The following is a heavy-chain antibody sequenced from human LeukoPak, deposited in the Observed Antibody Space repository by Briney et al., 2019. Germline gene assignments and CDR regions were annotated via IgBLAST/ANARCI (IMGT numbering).Heavy chain of an antibody. Sequence: ASVKVSCKTSLYTLTDPFMHCVRHAPGQGREWMGWINPQNGDTCYAQRLQGRVTMTVDTSLIRAYMELTRLTSDDTAVYYCATLGGHSLAAQNGYWGQGALVTVSS. D-gene: IGHD3-16*01. CDR3: ATLGGHSLAAQNGY. CDR2: INPQNGDT. V-gene: IGHV1-2*02. CDR1: LYTLTDPF. J-gene: IGHJ4*02.